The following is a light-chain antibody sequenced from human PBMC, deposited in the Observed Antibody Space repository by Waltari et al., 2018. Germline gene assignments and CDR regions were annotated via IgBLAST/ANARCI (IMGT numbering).Light chain of an antibody. Sequence: EIVMTQSPATLSVSPGDRATLPCRASQSVSSNVAWYQQKPGQAPRLLIYGAFTRATGIPARFSGSGSGTEFTLTISSLQSEDFAVYYCQKYNNWPPYTFGQGTKLEIK. CDR1: QSVSSN. V-gene: IGKV3-15*01. CDR2: GAF. J-gene: IGKJ2*01. CDR3: QKYNNWPPYT.